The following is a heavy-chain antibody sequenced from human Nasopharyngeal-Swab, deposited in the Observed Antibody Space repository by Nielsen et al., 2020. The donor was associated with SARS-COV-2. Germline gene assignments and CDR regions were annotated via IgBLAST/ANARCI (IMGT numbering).Heavy chain of an antibody. CDR3: ARDRAPLGAFDI. J-gene: IGHJ3*02. V-gene: IGHV3-23*01. CDR2: MSGGGGNT. D-gene: IGHD3-10*01. CDR1: GFTFSSYA. Sequence: GESLKISCAASGFTFSSYAMSWVRQAPGKGLEWAAVMSGGGGNTFYADSVKGRFTISRDNSKNRLYLQMNSLRAEDTALFYCARDRAPLGAFDIWGQGTMVTVSS.